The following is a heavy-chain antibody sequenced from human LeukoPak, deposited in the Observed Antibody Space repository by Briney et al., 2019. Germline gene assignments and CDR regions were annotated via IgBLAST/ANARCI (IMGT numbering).Heavy chain of an antibody. CDR3: ARGGKSSSSQVDY. Sequence: SVKVSFKASGYTFTGYYMRWVRQAPGQGLEWMGWINPNSGGTNYAQKFQGRVTMTRDTSISTAYMELSRLRSDDTAVYYCARGGKSSSSQVDYWGQGTLVTVSS. V-gene: IGHV1-2*02. J-gene: IGHJ4*02. CDR2: INPNSGGT. D-gene: IGHD6-6*01. CDR1: GYTFTGYY.